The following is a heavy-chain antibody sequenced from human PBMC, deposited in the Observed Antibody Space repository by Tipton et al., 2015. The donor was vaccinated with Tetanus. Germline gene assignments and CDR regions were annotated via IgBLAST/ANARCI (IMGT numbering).Heavy chain of an antibody. CDR1: GFTFSNSG. D-gene: IGHD6-13*01. V-gene: IGHV3-30*03. Sequence: RSLRLSCAASGFTFSNSGMHWVRQAPGKGLEWVAIISYDGNYQSYAESVKGRFTISRDNSKSTLFLQMNGLRAEDTAAYYCIYTISWSAFDYWGQGSLVTVSS. J-gene: IGHJ4*02. CDR2: ISYDGNYQ. CDR3: IYTISWSAFDY.